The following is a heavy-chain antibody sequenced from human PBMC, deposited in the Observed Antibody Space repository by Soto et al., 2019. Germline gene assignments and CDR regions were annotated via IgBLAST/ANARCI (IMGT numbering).Heavy chain of an antibody. CDR3: ARGGCVGGTCYSLAGSFYYYMDV. CDR1: GFTFSNYW. Sequence: EVQLVESGGGLVQPGGSLRLSCVASGFTFSNYWMYWVRQAPGEGLVWVSRINNDGSVSSYADSVKGRLTISRDNVKNTLYLQMDSLRAEYTAVYYCARGGCVGGTCYSLAGSFYYYMDVWSKGTTVTVFS. V-gene: IGHV3-74*01. J-gene: IGHJ6*03. D-gene: IGHD2-15*01. CDR2: INNDGSVS.